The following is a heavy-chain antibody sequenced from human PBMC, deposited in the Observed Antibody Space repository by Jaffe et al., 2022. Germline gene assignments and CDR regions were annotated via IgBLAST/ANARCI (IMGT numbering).Heavy chain of an antibody. CDR2: IIPIFGTA. CDR1: GGTFSSYA. V-gene: IGHV1-69*05. D-gene: IGHD3-10*01. CDR3: ARGRAPGWGSGSYYYDAFDI. Sequence: QVQLVQSGAEVKKPGSSVKVSCKASGGTFSSYAISWVRQAPGQGLEWMGGIIPIFGTANYAQKFQGRVTITTDESTSTAYMELSSLRSEDTAVYYCARGRAPGWGSGSYYYDAFDIWGQGTMVTVSS. J-gene: IGHJ3*02.